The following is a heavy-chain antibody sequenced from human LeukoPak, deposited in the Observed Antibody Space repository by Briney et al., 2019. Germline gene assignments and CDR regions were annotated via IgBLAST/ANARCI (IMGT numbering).Heavy chain of an antibody. CDR3: ARDNGVGATTVWFDP. CDR1: GYTFTNYA. Sequence: ASVKVSCKGSGYTFTNYAVHWVRQAPGQRLEWLGWINPGNGDTKYSQNFQGRVTLTRDTSISTAYMELNRLRSDDTAVYYCARDNGVGATTVWFDPWGQGSLVTVSS. J-gene: IGHJ5*02. D-gene: IGHD1-26*01. CDR2: INPGNGDT. V-gene: IGHV1-3*01.